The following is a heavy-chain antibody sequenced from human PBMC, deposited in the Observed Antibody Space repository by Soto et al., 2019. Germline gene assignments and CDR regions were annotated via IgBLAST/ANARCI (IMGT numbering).Heavy chain of an antibody. CDR3: ARATYLYYGSGSYLYYFDY. J-gene: IGHJ4*02. CDR1: GGSISSSSYY. CDR2: IYYSGST. D-gene: IGHD3-10*01. Sequence: SETLSLTCTVSGGSISSSSYYWGWIRQPPGKGLEWIGSIYYSGSTYYNPSLKSRVTISVDTSKNQFSLKLSSVTAADTAVYYCARATYLYYGSGSYLYYFDYWGQGTLVTVSS. V-gene: IGHV4-39*01.